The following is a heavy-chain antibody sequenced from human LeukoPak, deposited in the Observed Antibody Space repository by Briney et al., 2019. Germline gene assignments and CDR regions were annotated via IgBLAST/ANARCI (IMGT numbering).Heavy chain of an antibody. Sequence: GASVKVSCKASRYTFTGYYMHCVRQAPGQGLEWMGWINPNSGGTNYAQKFQGRVTMTRDTSISTAYMELSRLRSDDTAVYYCARSGSYYHYYYYMDVWGKGTTVTVSS. CDR3: ARSGSYYHYYYYMDV. J-gene: IGHJ6*03. V-gene: IGHV1-2*02. D-gene: IGHD1-26*01. CDR1: RYTFTGYY. CDR2: INPNSGGT.